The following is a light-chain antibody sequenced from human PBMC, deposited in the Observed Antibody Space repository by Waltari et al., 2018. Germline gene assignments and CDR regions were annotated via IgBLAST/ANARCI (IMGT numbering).Light chain of an antibody. J-gene: IGLJ1*01. V-gene: IGLV2-14*03. Sequence: QSALTQPASVSGSPGQSLTISCAGTSSDVGAYNDVAWYQQHSGKAPKLIISGVNNRPSGVSNRFSGSKSGNTASLIISGLQADDEADYYCSSYTTTSTYVFGTGTTVSVL. CDR1: SSDVGAYND. CDR3: SSYTTTSTYV. CDR2: GVN.